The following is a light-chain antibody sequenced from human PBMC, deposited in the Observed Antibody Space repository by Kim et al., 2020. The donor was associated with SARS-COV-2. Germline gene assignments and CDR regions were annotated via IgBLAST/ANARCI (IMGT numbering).Light chain of an antibody. V-gene: IGLV3-19*01. J-gene: IGLJ3*02. Sequence: AVYVALGQKARITCQGERLRTYYASWYQQKPGQAPVLVVYGKNNRPSGIPDRFSGSYAGNTASLTITGAQAEDEADYYCTSRDTKMFGGGTKVTVL. CDR2: GKN. CDR3: TSRDTKM. CDR1: RLRTYY.